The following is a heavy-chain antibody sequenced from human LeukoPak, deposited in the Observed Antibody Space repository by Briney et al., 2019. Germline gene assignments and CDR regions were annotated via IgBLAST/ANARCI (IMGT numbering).Heavy chain of an antibody. D-gene: IGHD6-19*01. V-gene: IGHV4-4*02. CDR3: ARISSGWPHYYMDV. Sequence: SGTLSLTCAVSGGSISSSNWWSWVRQPPGKGLEWIGEIYHSGSTYYNPSLKSRVTISVDTSKNQFSLKLPSVTAADTAVFYCARISSGWPHYYMDVWGKGNTVTVSS. CDR1: GGSISSSNW. CDR2: IYHSGST. J-gene: IGHJ6*03.